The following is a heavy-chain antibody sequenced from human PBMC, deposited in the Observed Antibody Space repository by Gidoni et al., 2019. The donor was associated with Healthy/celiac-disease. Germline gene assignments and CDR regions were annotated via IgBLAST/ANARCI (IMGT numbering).Heavy chain of an antibody. Sequence: QVQLVESGGGVVQPGRSLSLSCAASGFTFSSYGMHWVRQAPGKGLEWVAVISYDGSNKYYADSVKGRYTISRDNSKNTLYLQMNSLRAEDTAVYYCAKGVSKVWYDFWSGDYMDVWGKGTTVTVSS. J-gene: IGHJ6*03. V-gene: IGHV3-30*18. CDR1: GFTFSSYG. CDR3: AKGVSKVWYDFWSGDYMDV. CDR2: ISYDGSNK. D-gene: IGHD3-3*01.